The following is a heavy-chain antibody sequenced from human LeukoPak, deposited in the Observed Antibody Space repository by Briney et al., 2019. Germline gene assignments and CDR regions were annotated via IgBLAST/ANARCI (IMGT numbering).Heavy chain of an antibody. V-gene: IGHV4-34*01. CDR3: AAGGLLWFGEYQP. J-gene: IGHJ5*02. CDR1: GGSFSGYY. CDR2: INHSGGT. Sequence: PSETLSLTCAVYGGSFSGYYWSWIRQPPGKGLEWIGEINHSGGTNYNPSLKSRVTISVDTSKNQFSLKLSSVTAADTAVYYCAAGGLLWFGEYQPWGQGTLVTVSS. D-gene: IGHD3-10*01.